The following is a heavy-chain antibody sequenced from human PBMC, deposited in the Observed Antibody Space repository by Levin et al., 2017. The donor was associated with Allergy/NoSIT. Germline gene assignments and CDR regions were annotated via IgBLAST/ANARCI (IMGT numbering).Heavy chain of an antibody. CDR2: INHSGST. Sequence: SQTLSLPCAVYGGSFRGYYWSWIRQPPGKGLEWIGEINHSGSTNYNPSLKSRVTISVDTSKNQFSLKLSSVTAADTAVYYCARVRRVGYFDYWGQGTLVTVSS. CDR1: GGSFRGYY. V-gene: IGHV4-34*01. D-gene: IGHD2-15*01. J-gene: IGHJ4*02. CDR3: ARVRRVGYFDY.